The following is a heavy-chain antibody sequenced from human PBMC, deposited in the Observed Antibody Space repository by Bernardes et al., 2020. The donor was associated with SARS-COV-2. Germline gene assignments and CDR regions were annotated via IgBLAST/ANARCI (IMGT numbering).Heavy chain of an antibody. Sequence: SETLSLTCALYGGSFSDYYWSWIRQPPGKGLEWIGEINHSGSTNYNPSLKSRVTFSVETSKKQFSLMMSSVTAADTAVYFCARGIGDYHDTLGSYRADWYFPLWGRGTLVTVSS. CDR2: INHSGST. CDR1: GGSFSDYY. D-gene: IGHD3-22*01. J-gene: IGHJ2*01. V-gene: IGHV4-34*01. CDR3: ARGIGDYHDTLGSYRADWYFPL.